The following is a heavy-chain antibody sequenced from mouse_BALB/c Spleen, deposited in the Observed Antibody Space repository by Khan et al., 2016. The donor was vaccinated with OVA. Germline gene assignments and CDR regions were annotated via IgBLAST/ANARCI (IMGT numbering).Heavy chain of an antibody. CDR1: GYAFSRYW. J-gene: IGHJ2*01. V-gene: IGHV1-80*01. CDR2: IYPGDGDT. CDR3: ARLAAFYGNYSDY. D-gene: IGHD2-10*01. Sequence: QVQLQQSGAELVRPGSSVKISCKASGYAFSRYWMNWVKQRPGQGLEGIGQIYPGDGDTNYNGKFKGKATLTADKSSSTAYIQLSSLTSEDSAVYFCARLAAFYGNYSDYWGQGTTLTVSS.